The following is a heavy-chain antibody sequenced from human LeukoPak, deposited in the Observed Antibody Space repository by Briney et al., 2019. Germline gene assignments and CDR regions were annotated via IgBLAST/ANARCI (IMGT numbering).Heavy chain of an antibody. D-gene: IGHD6-6*01. Sequence: TGGSLRLSCAASGFTFSSYAMSWVRQAPGKGLEWVSAISGSGGSTYYADSVKGRFTISRGNSKNTMYLQMNSLRAEDTAVYYCAKEAARRRINWFDPWGQGTLVTVSS. CDR3: AKEAARRRINWFDP. CDR1: GFTFSSYA. J-gene: IGHJ5*02. CDR2: ISGSGGST. V-gene: IGHV3-23*01.